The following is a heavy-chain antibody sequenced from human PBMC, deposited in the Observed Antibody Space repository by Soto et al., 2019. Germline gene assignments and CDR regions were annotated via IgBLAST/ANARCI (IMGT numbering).Heavy chain of an antibody. CDR1: GGSISSYY. J-gene: IGHJ4*02. CDR3: ARGGGWAPIDY. D-gene: IGHD3-16*01. CDR2: IYYSGST. Sequence: ASETLSLTCTVSGGSISSYYWSRIRQPPGKGLEWIGYIYYSGSTNYNPSLKSRVTISVDTSKNQFSLKLSSVTAADTAVYYCARGGGWAPIDYWGQGTLVTVSS. V-gene: IGHV4-59*01.